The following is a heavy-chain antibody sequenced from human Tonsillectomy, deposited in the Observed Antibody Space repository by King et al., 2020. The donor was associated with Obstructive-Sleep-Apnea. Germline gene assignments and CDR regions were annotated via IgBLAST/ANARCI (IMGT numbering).Heavy chain of an antibody. Sequence: QLVQSGAEVRKTGASVKVSCKASGYTFSNYGITWVRQAPGQGLEWMGWIRAYNANTNYAQKLQGRVTMTTDTSTRTAYMELRSLRSYDTAVYYCAREGALHWGELANWGQGTLVTVSS. CDR1: GYTFSNYG. V-gene: IGHV1-18*01. D-gene: IGHD7-27*01. CDR3: AREGALHWGELAN. CDR2: IRAYNANT. J-gene: IGHJ4*02.